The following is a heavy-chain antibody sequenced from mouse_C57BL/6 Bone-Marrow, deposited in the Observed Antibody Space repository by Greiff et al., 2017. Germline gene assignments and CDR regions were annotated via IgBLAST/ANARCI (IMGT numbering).Heavy chain of an antibody. CDR3: TGRITPVVADYFDY. Sequence: DVMLVESGGGLVQPGGSMKLSCVASGFTFSNYWMTWVRHSPEKGLEWVAQIRLKSVNYATHYAESVKGTFILFKDDSKSIVYLQMNNLRAENTGIYYVTGRITPVVADYFDYWGQGTTLTVSA. V-gene: IGHV6-3*01. D-gene: IGHD1-1*01. CDR1: GFTFSNYW. J-gene: IGHJ2*01. CDR2: IRLKSVNYAT.